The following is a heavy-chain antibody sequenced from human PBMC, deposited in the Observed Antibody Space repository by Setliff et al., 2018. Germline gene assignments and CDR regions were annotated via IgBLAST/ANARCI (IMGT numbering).Heavy chain of an antibody. CDR1: GFTFSNYG. D-gene: IGHD3-22*01. CDR2: ISTSSTII. V-gene: IGHV3-48*01. Sequence: PGGSLRLSCVTSGFTFSNYGMTWVRRAPGKGLEWISYISTSSTIIYYADSVKGRFTISRDNANHSLHLQMNSLRAEDTAVYFCARLALTGYDSSGYYYALEYYYYMDVWGQGTMVTVSS. J-gene: IGHJ6*03. CDR3: ARLALTGYDSSGYYYALEYYYYMDV.